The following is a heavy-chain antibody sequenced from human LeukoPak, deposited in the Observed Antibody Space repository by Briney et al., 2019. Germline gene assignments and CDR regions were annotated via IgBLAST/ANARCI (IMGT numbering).Heavy chain of an antibody. D-gene: IGHD3-9*01. CDR1: GGTFNSYA. CDR3: ARGAYYDILTGYYSEYYFDY. CDR2: IIPIFGTA. Sequence: ASVKVSCKASGGTFNSYAISWARQAPGQGLEWMGGIIPIFGTANYAQKFQGRVTITTDESTSTAYMELSSLRSEDTAVYYCARGAYYDILTGYYSEYYFDYWGQGTLVTVSS. V-gene: IGHV1-69*05. J-gene: IGHJ4*02.